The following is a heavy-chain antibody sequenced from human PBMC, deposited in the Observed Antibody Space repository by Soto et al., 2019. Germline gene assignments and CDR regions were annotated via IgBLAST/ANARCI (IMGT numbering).Heavy chain of an antibody. V-gene: IGHV4-59*08. D-gene: IGHD3-10*01. J-gene: IGHJ4*02. CDR3: APSPIGRADYFDF. CDR2: TYYSGSA. Sequence: QVQLQESGPGLVKPSETLSLTCTVSGGSITSYYWSWIRQSPGKGLEWIGYTYYSGSANYNPSLKGRVTITVDPSKHQFSLELSSVTAADTAVYYCAPSPIGRADYFDFWGQGTLVTVSS. CDR1: GGSITSYY.